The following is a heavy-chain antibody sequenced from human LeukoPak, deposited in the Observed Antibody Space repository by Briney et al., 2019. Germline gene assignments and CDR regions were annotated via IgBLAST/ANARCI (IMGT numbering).Heavy chain of an antibody. CDR1: GGSISSGGYY. J-gene: IGHJ4*02. CDR2: IYYSGST. Sequence: SETLSLTCTVSGGSISSGGYYWSWIRQPPGKGLEWIGYIYYSGSTNYNPSLKSRVTISVDTSKNQFSLKLSSVTAADTAVYYCARHSGYSSSWYSFDYWGQGTLVTVSS. D-gene: IGHD6-13*01. CDR3: ARHSGYSSSWYSFDY. V-gene: IGHV4-61*08.